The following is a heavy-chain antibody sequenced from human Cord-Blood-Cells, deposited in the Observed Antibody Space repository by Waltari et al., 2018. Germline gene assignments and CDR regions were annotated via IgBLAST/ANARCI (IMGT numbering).Heavy chain of an antibody. CDR3: ARDFVAFGVAFVDY. CDR1: GGSISSYY. D-gene: IGHD3-3*01. J-gene: IGHJ4*02. Sequence: QVQLQESGPGLVKPSEPLSLTCTVSGGSISSYYWSWIRQPPGKGLEWIGDIYYSGITNYNPSLKSRVNISVDTAKNQFSLKLSSVTAADTAVYYCARDFVAFGVAFVDYWGQGTLVTVSS. CDR2: IYYSGIT. V-gene: IGHV4-59*01.